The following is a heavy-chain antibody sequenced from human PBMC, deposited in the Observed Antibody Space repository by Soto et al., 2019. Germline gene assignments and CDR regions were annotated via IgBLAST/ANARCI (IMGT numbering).Heavy chain of an antibody. CDR3: ARDLELLKTEVQDY. D-gene: IGHD1-26*01. J-gene: IGHJ4*02. Sequence: QVQLVQSGAEVKKPGASVKVSCKASGYPFTSSYMHWVRQAPGQGLEWMGIINPSGGSTSYAQKFQGRVTMTRDTSTSTVYMELSSLRSEDTAVYYGARDLELLKTEVQDYWGQGTLVTVSS. V-gene: IGHV1-46*01. CDR2: INPSGGST. CDR1: GYPFTSSY.